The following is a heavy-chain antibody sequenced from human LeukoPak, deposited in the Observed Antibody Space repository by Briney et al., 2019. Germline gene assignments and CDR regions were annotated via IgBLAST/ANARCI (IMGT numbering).Heavy chain of an antibody. CDR2: ISGSGGST. CDR1: GFTFNSYA. V-gene: IGHV3-23*01. J-gene: IGHJ4*02. D-gene: IGHD2-21*02. CDR3: AKGFTGDEVTDDY. Sequence: GGSLRLSCAASGFTFNSYAMSWVRQAPGKGLEWVSAISGSGGSTYYADSVKGRFTISRDNSKNTLYLQMNSLRAEDTAVYYCAKGFTGDEVTDDYWGQGTLVTVSS.